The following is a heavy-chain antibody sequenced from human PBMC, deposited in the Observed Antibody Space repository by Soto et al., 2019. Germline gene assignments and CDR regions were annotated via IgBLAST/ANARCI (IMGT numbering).Heavy chain of an antibody. CDR2: IYSSGGT. D-gene: IGHD6-25*01. CDR1: GGAISGYY. V-gene: IGHV4-4*07. CDR3: ASVQRVSISFDP. J-gene: IGHJ5*02. Sequence: QVQLQESGPGLVKPSETLSLTCTVSGGAISGYYWTWIRQSAGKGLEWIGRIYSSGGTNYNPSLQSRTTMSPDTSKNQFSRRLTSLTAADTAVYYCASVQRVSISFDPWGRGALVTVSS.